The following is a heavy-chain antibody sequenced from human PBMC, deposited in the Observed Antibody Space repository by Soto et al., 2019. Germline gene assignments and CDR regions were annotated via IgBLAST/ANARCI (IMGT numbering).Heavy chain of an antibody. V-gene: IGHV4-59*08. J-gene: IGHJ4*02. CDR3: ARHCEYCSGPSFGY. CDR2: IYYSGST. CDR1: GGSISSYD. Sequence: SETLSLTCTVSGGSISSYDWSWIRQPPGKGLEWIGYIYYSGSTNYTPSLKSRVTISVDTSKNQFSLKLSSVTAADTAVYYCARHCEYCSGPSFGYWGQGTLVTVSS. D-gene: IGHD2-15*01.